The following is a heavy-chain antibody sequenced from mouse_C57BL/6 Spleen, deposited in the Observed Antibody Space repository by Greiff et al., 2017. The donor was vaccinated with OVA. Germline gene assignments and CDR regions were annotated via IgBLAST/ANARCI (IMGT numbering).Heavy chain of an antibody. V-gene: IGHV5-17*01. Sequence: EVQVVESGGGLVKPGGSLKLSCAASGFTFSDYGMHWVRQAPEKGLEWVAYISSGSSTIYYADTVKGRFTISRDNAQNTLFLHMTSLRSEDAAMYYCARLYYYAMDYWGQGTSVTVSS. CDR3: ARLYYYAMDY. CDR2: ISSGSSTI. J-gene: IGHJ4*01. CDR1: GFTFSDYG.